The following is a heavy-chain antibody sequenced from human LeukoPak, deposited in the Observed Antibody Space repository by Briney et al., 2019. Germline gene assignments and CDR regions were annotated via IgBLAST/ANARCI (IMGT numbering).Heavy chain of an antibody. V-gene: IGHV3-30*04. CDR1: GFTVSCYA. CDR2: ISYDGSNK. Sequence: HPGGSLRLSCAASGFTVSCYAMYWVRQARGKGLEWVAVISYDGSNKYYADSVKGRFTISRDNSKNTLYLQMNSLRAEDTAVYYCARDRDYWGQGTLVTVSS. J-gene: IGHJ4*02. CDR3: ARDRDY.